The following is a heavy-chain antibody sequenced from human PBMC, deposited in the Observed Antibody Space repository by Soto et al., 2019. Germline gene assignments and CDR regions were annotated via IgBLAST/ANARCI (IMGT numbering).Heavy chain of an antibody. CDR3: ARDEDIVAPDGKGLFYY. D-gene: IGHD5-12*01. J-gene: IGHJ4*02. CDR1: GFTFSSYG. CDR2: IWYDGSNK. V-gene: IGHV3-33*01. Sequence: QVQLVESGGGVVQPGRSLRLSCAASGFTFSSYGMHWVRQAPGKGLEWVAVIWYDGSNKYYADSVKGRFTISRDNSKNTLYMQMNSLRAEDTAVYYCARDEDIVAPDGKGLFYYWGQGTLVTVSS.